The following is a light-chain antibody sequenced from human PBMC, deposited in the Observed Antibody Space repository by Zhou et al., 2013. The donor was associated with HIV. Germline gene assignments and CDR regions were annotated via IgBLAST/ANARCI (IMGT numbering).Light chain of an antibody. V-gene: IGKV3-11*01. CDR1: QNINIY. CDR2: DSS. J-gene: IGKJ3*01. Sequence: EIVLTQSPATLSLSPGERATLSCRASQNINIYLAWYQQKPGQAPRLLIYDSSNRATGIPARFSGSGSGTDFSLTISRLEPEDFAVYYCQQGSSWPPRVTFGPGTKVDIK. CDR3: QQGSSWPPRVT.